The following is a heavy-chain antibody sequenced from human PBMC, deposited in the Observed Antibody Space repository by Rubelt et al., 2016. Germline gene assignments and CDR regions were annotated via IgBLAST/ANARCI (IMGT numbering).Heavy chain of an antibody. CDR3: TRDSDYYYGMDV. CDR2: IRSKTYGGTT. Sequence: AMSWFRQAPGEELEWVGFIRSKTYGGTTGYAASVKGRFTISRDDSKSIAFLQMNSLKTEDTAVYYCTRDSDYYYGMDVWGQGTTVTVSS. CDR1: A. V-gene: IGHV3-49*03. J-gene: IGHJ6*02.